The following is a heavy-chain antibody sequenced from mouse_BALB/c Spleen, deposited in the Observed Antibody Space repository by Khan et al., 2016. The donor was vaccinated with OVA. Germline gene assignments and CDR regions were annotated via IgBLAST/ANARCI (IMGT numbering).Heavy chain of an antibody. V-gene: IGHV5-6-5*01. CDR2: INSGGST. CDR3: TRLVDY. J-gene: IGHJ4*01. Sequence: EVELVESGGGLVKPGGSLKLSCAASGFTFSSYAVSWIRQTPEKRLEWVASINSGGSTYYPDSVKVRFTISRDDARNILYLQMSSLRSEDTAMYYCTRLVDYWGQGTSVTVSS. CDR1: GFTFSSYA.